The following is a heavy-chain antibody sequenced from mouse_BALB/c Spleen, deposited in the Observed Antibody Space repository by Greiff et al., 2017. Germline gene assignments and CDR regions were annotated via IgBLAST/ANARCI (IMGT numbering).Heavy chain of an antibody. Sequence: EVQRVESGGGLVQPGGSRKLSCAASGFTFSSFGMHWVRQAPEKGLEWVAYNSSGSSTIYYADTVKGRFTISRDNPKNTLFLQMTSLRSEDTAMYYCARSYAYAMDYWGQGTSVTVSS. CDR3: ARSYAYAMDY. D-gene: IGHD2-12*01. CDR1: GFTFSSFG. J-gene: IGHJ4*01. CDR2: NSSGSSTI. V-gene: IGHV5-17*02.